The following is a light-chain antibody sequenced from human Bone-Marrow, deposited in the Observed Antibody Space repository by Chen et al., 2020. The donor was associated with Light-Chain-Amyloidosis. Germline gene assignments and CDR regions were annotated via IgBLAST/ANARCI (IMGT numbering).Light chain of an antibody. CDR1: SSNIGINY. CDR2: RNN. V-gene: IGLV1-47*01. CDR3: AAWEGSLSDSV. J-gene: IGLJ1*01. Sequence: QSVLTQPPSASGTPGQRVTISCSGASSNIGINYVYWYQHFPGAAPNLLIHRNNQRPSGVPHRLSSSKSVTSSFLALMGQRSQIEADNYCAAWEGSLSDSVFGTGATVTVL.